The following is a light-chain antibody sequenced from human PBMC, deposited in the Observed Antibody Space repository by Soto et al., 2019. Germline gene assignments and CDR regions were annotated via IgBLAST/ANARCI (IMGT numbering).Light chain of an antibody. CDR3: CSYAGSYTDV. CDR2: DVN. Sequence: SVLTQPRSASGSPGQSVTISCTGTSSDVGAYNYDSWYQQHPGKAPKLMIYDVNKRPSGVPDRVSGSKSGNTASLTISGLQDEDEADYYCCSYAGSYTDVFGTGTKVTVL. CDR1: SSDVGAYNY. J-gene: IGLJ1*01. V-gene: IGLV2-11*01.